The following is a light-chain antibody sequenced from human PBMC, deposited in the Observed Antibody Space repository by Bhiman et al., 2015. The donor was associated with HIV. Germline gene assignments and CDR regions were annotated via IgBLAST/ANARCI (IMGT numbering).Light chain of an antibody. CDR2: DVS. V-gene: IGLV2-14*03. CDR1: SSDVGGYNH. Sequence: QSALTQPASVSGSPGQSITISCTGTSSDVGGYNHVSWYQQHPGKAPRLIIYDVSQRPSGISNRFSGSKSGNTASLTISGLQAEDEADYYCTSYTATASFVFGGATKVTVL. CDR3: TSYTATASFV. J-gene: IGLJ1*01.